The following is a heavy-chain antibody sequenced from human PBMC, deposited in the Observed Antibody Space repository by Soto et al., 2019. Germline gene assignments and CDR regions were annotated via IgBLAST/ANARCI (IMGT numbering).Heavy chain of an antibody. D-gene: IGHD3-3*01. V-gene: IGHV4-39*01. J-gene: IGHJ3*02. CDR1: GGSISSSSYY. CDR3: ARADYDSDAFDI. Sequence: QLQLQESGPGLVKPSETLSLICTVSGGSISSSSYYWGWIRQPPGKGLEWIGSIYYSGSTYYNPSLKSRVTISVDTSKNQFSLKLSSVTAADTAVYYCARADYDSDAFDIWGQGTMVTVSS. CDR2: IYYSGST.